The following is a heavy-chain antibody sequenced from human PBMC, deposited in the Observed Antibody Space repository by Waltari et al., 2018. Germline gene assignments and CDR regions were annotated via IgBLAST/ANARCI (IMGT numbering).Heavy chain of an antibody. D-gene: IGHD2-21*01. V-gene: IGHV4-38-2*01. Sequence: QVQLQESGPGLVKPSETLSLTCAVSGYSISSGYYWGWIRQPPGKGLEWIGSIYHSGSTYYNPSRKSRVTISVDTSKNQFSLKLSSVTAADTAVYYCASLAYCGGDCYLALDVWGQGTTVTVSS. CDR1: GYSISSGYY. CDR3: ASLAYCGGDCYLALDV. J-gene: IGHJ6*02. CDR2: IYHSGST.